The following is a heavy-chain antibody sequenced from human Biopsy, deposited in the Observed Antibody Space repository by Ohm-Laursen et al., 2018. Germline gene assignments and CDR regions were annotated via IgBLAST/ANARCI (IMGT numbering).Heavy chain of an antibody. J-gene: IGHJ4*02. V-gene: IGHV4-4*07. CDR3: AKGYTDYSDSSGFSYYFRY. CDR1: GASISDYY. Sequence: SETLSLTCAVSGASISDYYCVWIRQPAGKGLEWIGLIFTSGSTTYNPSLRSRVTMPVDTSKNQFTLKLSSVTAADTAIYYCAKGYTDYSDSSGFSYYFRYWGQGTLVTVSS. D-gene: IGHD3-22*01. CDR2: IFTSGST.